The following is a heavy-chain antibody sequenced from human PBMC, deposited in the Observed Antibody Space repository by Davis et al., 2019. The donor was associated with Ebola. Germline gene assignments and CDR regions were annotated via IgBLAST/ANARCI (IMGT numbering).Heavy chain of an antibody. Sequence: GGSLRPSVTAPGSVLGGNLMRWLRQAPGKGLKWVSRLSLGAGTNYEDAVKGRFTISRDNSKNTLYLQMNSLRVEDTAIYYCAKDTSNVWFDVWGPGTMVTVSS. CDR2: LSLGAGT. V-gene: IGHV3-23*01. CDR3: AKDTSNVWFDV. CDR1: GSVLGGNL. D-gene: IGHD6-19*01. J-gene: IGHJ3*01.